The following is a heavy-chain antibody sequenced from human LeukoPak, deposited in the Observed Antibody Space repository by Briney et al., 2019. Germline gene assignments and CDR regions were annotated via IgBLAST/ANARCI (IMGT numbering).Heavy chain of an antibody. J-gene: IGHJ6*02. CDR2: INHSGST. Sequence: SETLSLTCAVYGGSFSGYYWSWIRQPPGKGLEWIGEINHSGSTNYNPSLNSRVTISVDTSKNQFSLKLSSVTAADTAVYYCARGARCSSTSCYTVVYYYYGMDVWGQGTTVTVSS. V-gene: IGHV4-34*01. CDR3: ARGARCSSTSCYTVVYYYYGMDV. CDR1: GGSFSGYY. D-gene: IGHD2-2*02.